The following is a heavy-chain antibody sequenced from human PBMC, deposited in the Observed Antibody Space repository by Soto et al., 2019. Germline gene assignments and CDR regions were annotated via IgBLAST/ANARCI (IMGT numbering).Heavy chain of an antibody. V-gene: IGHV3-30*02. Sequence: GGSLRLSCSASGFIFSESTIYWVRQVPGKGLEWVAVMGNDGITTFYADSVKGRFTISRDNSKNTLFLQMNSLRADDTAVYYCAKEFQWELHAFDIWGQGIMGSVSS. CDR3: AKEFQWELHAFDI. CDR2: MGNDGITT. D-gene: IGHD1-26*01. CDR1: GFIFSEST. J-gene: IGHJ3*02.